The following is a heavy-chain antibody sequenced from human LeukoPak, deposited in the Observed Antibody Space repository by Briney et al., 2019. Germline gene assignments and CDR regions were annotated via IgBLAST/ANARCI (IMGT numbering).Heavy chain of an antibody. CDR3: ARGRGASYTDY. J-gene: IGHJ4*02. Sequence: GASVKVSCKASGYTFTAYSMHWVRQAPGQGLEYMGWLNPNSGDTNSAQRFQGRVTMTRDTSTSTAYMELSGLRFDDTAVYYCARGRGASYTDYWGQGTLVTVSS. CDR2: LNPNSGDT. CDR1: GYTFTAYS. D-gene: IGHD1-26*01. V-gene: IGHV1-2*02.